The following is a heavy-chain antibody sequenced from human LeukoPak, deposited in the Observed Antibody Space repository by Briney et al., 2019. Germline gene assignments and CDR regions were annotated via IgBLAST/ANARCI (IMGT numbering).Heavy chain of an antibody. D-gene: IGHD6-19*01. CDR1: GGSISSSNW. CDR2: IYHSGST. V-gene: IGHV4-4*02. J-gene: IGHJ4*02. CDR3: ARDTAVAGTNRYFDY. Sequence: PSETLSLTCAVSGGSISSSNWWSWVRQPPGKGLEWIRVIYHSGSTNYNPSLKSRVTISVDKSKNQFSLKLSSVTAADTAVYYCARDTAVAGTNRYFDYWGQGTLVTVSS.